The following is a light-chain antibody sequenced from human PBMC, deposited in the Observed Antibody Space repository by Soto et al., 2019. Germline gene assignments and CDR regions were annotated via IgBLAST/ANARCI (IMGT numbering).Light chain of an antibody. Sequence: EIVMTQSPVTLSVSPGDTATLSCRASQSVGSKLAWYQQKPGQAPRLLLYGASTRATGIPGRFSGSGSGTEVTLILTSLQAEEFAGYYCQQHNYWPSFGQGTKLQFQ. V-gene: IGKV3-15*01. J-gene: IGKJ2*01. CDR3: QQHNYWPS. CDR2: GAS. CDR1: QSVGSK.